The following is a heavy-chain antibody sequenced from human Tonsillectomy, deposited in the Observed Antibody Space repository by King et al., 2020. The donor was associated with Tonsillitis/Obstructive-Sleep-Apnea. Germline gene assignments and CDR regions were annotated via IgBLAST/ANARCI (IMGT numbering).Heavy chain of an antibody. J-gene: IGHJ5*01. CDR1: GFTFSNYA. CDR3: AKDRVSAAQYNWFDX. V-gene: IGHV3-23*04. CDR2: ISGSAGIT. Sequence: VQLVESGGGLVQPGGSLRLSCAASGFTFSNYAMSWVRQAPGKGLEWVSAISGSAGITYYADSVKGRFTISRDHAKNTLYLQMNSLRDEDTAVYYCAKDRVSAAQYNWFDXWGQXXXVTXYS. D-gene: IGHD6-13*01.